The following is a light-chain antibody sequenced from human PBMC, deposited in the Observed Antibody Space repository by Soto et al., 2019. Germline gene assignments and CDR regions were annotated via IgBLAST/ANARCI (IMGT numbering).Light chain of an antibody. CDR2: GAS. CDR3: LQDINYPWT. J-gene: IGKJ1*01. V-gene: IGKV1-6*01. Sequence: QMTQSPSSLSASVVDRFTITFLASQGIGNALGWYQQKPGKPPKVLIYGASNLQSGVPPRFSGSGSGTDFTLAISSLQPEDSATYYCLQDINYPWTFGQGTKVDIK. CDR1: QGIGNA.